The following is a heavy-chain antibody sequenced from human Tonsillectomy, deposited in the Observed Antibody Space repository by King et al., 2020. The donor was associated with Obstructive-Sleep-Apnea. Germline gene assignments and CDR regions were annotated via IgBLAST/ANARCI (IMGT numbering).Heavy chain of an antibody. V-gene: IGHV4-59*08. D-gene: IGHD3-10*01. CDR1: GGSISSYY. J-gene: IGHJ4*02. Sequence: VQLQESGPGLVKPSETLSLTCTVSGGSISSYYWSWIRQPPGKGLEWIGYIYYSGSTYYNPSLKSRVTISVDTSKNQFSLKLSSVTAADTAVYYCAKISVDAPGSMDYWGQGTLVTVSS. CDR2: IYYSGST. CDR3: AKISVDAPGSMDY.